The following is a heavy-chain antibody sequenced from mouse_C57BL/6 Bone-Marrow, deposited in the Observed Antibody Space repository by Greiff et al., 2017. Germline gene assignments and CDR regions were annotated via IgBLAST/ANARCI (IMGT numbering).Heavy chain of an antibody. V-gene: IGHV1-55*01. D-gene: IGHD2-5*01. J-gene: IGHJ1*03. CDR2: IYPGSGST. CDR1: GYTFTSYW. Sequence: QVQLQQPGAELVKPGASVKMSCKASGYTFTSYWITWVKQRPGQGLEWIGDIYPGSGSTNYTEKFKIKATLTVDTSSSTAYMQLSSLTSEDSAVYYCARPYYSNYWYFDVWGTGTTVTVSS. CDR3: ARPYYSNYWYFDV.